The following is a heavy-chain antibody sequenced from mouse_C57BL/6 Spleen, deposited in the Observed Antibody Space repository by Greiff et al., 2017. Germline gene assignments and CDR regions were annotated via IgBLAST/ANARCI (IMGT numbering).Heavy chain of an antibody. CDR1: GFNIKDYY. D-gene: IGHD1-1*01. V-gene: IGHV14-1*01. J-gene: IGHJ2*01. CDR3: TTGGSSYLDY. CDR2: LDPEDGDT. Sequence: VQLQQSGAELVRPGASVKLSCTASGFNIKDYYMHWVKQRPEQGLEWIGRLDPEDGDTEYAPKFQGKATMTADTSSNTAYLQRSSLTSEDTAVYYCTTGGSSYLDYWGQGTTLTVSS.